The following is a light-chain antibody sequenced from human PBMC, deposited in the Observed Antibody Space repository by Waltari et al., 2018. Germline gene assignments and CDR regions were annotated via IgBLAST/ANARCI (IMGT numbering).Light chain of an antibody. V-gene: IGKV3-20*01. J-gene: IGKJ5*01. Sequence: EIVLTPSPGTLSLSPGERATLFCRASQSVSSSYLAWYQQKPGQAPRLLIYGASSRATGIPDRSSGSGSGTDFTLTISRLEPEDFAVYYCQQYGSSLITFGQGTRLEIK. CDR1: QSVSSSY. CDR2: GAS. CDR3: QQYGSSLIT.